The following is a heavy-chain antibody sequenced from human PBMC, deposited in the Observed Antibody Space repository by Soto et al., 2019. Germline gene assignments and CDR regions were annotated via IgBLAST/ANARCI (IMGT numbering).Heavy chain of an antibody. D-gene: IGHD3-3*01. Sequence: SETLSLTCTVSGGSISSYYWIWIRQPPVNGLEFIGYIYYIFSTNYNPSLKSRFTISLYTSKNHFSLKLISFTAADTSVYYCARXSALGGDFLSGYWGYFDYWGQGTLVTVSS. CDR3: ARXSALGGDFLSGYWGYFDY. J-gene: IGHJ4*02. CDR2: IYYIFST. V-gene: IGHV4-59*08. CDR1: GGSISSYY.